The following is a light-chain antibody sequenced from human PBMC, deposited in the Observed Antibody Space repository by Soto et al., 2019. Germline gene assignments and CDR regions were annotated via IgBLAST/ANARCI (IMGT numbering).Light chain of an antibody. J-gene: IGKJ3*01. Sequence: EIVLTQSPGTLSLSPGESATLSCKASESIYINSFAWYYQKPGQPPRLLIYGPSTRATGIPDRFCGSGSGTDFVLSIDRLEVEDSGIYYCQQYGASPFTFGPGTRVDIK. CDR3: QQYGASPFT. V-gene: IGKV3-20*01. CDR1: ESIYINS. CDR2: GPS.